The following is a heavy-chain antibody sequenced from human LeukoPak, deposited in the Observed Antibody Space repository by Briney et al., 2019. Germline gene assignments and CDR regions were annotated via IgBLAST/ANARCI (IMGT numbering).Heavy chain of an antibody. CDR2: ISNNGGYT. J-gene: IGHJ4*02. D-gene: IGHD2-15*01. V-gene: IGHV3-23*01. Sequence: PGGSLRLSCAASGFTFSSHSMSWVRQAPGKGLEWVSAISNNGGYTYYADSVQGRFTISRDNSKSTLCLQMNSLRAEDTAVYYCAKQLGYCSDGSCYFPYWGQGTLVTVSS. CDR3: AKQLGYCSDGSCYFPY. CDR1: GFTFSSHS.